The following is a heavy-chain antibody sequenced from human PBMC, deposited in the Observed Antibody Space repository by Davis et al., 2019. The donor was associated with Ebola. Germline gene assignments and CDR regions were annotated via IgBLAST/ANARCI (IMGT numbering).Heavy chain of an antibody. V-gene: IGHV3-74*01. CDR3: VRDSGYYSHDY. CDR1: GFTFSNFH. CDR2: IDPDGTGT. Sequence: GESLKISCAASGFTFSNFHIHWVRQTPGKGLAWVARIDPDGTGTNYADSVKGRFTISRDNAKNTLSLQMNSLRVEDTAVYYCVRDSGYYSHDYWGHGTLITVSS. J-gene: IGHJ4*01. D-gene: IGHD5-12*01.